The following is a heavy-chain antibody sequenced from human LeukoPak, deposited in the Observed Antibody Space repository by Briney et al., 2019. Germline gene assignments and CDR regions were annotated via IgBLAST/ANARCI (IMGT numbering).Heavy chain of an antibody. CDR1: GLTFSSHA. V-gene: IGHV3-23*01. Sequence: PGGSLRLSCVASGLTFSSHAMTWVRQTPGKGLEWVSGITGSGGTTCHADSVKGRFTISRDNSKNTLYLQMNNLRAEDTAVYYCASRPASETYFAVFDYWGQGTLVTVSS. CDR2: ITGSGGTT. D-gene: IGHD1-26*01. J-gene: IGHJ4*02. CDR3: ASRPASETYFAVFDY.